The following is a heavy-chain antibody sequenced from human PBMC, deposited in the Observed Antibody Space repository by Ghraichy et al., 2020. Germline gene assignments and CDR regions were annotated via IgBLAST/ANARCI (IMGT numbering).Heavy chain of an antibody. V-gene: IGHV3-21*01. CDR2: ISASSTFT. CDR1: GFIFSEYS. D-gene: IGHD2/OR15-2a*01. J-gene: IGHJ4*02. Sequence: GESLNISCAGSGFIFSEYSMNCVRQAPGKGLEWVASISASSTFTHYSDSMKGRFTVSRDEARDSVYLQMSSLRVEDTAIYYCARGRSYSTAPAPFDYWGQGTLVTVSS. CDR3: ARGRSYSTAPAPFDY.